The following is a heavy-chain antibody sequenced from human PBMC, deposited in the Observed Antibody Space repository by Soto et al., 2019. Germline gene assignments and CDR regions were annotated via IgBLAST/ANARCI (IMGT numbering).Heavy chain of an antibody. J-gene: IGHJ6*02. CDR3: ARQKNSRFYGMDV. CDR2: ISHSGAT. Sequence: PSETLSLTCAVYGGSSSAYYWSWIRQPPGKGLEWIGQISHSGATDYNTSHKSRVSISGDTSKNQFSLILTSVTAADTAVYYCARQKNSRFYGMDVWGQGPTVT. V-gene: IGHV4-34*01. CDR1: GGSSSAYY.